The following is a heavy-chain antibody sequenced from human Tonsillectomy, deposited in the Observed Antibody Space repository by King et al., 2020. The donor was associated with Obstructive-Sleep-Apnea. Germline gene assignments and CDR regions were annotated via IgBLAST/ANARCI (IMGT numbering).Heavy chain of an antibody. V-gene: IGHV3-23*04. CDR3: AKAVGYCSSTSCYAADY. D-gene: IGHD2-2*01. Sequence: EVQLVESGGGLVQPGGSLRLSCAASGFTFSSYAMSWVRQAPGKGLEWVAAISGSGGRPYYADSVKGRFTISGDNSKNTLYLQMNSLRAEDTAVYYCAKAVGYCSSTSCYAADYWGQGTLVTVSS. CDR2: ISGSGGRP. CDR1: GFTFSSYA. J-gene: IGHJ4*02.